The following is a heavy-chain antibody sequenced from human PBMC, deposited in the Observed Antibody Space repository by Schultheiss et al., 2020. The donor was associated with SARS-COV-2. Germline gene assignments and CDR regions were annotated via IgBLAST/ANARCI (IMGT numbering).Heavy chain of an antibody. Sequence: SQTLSLTCTVSGGSISSGGYYWSWIRQHPGKGLEWIGYIYYSGSTYYNPSLKSLVTISVDTSKNQFSLKLSSVTAADTAVYYCARDTVSGAFDIWGQGTMVTVSS. CDR3: ARDTVSGAFDI. V-gene: IGHV4-31*01. D-gene: IGHD6-19*01. CDR2: IYYSGST. J-gene: IGHJ3*02. CDR1: GGSISSGGYY.